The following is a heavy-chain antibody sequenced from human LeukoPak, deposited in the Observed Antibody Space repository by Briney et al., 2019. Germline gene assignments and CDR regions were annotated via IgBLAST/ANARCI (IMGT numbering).Heavy chain of an antibody. D-gene: IGHD3/OR15-3a*01. J-gene: IGHJ4*02. CDR1: GYTFSSYD. Sequence: ASVKVSCKASGYTFSSYDINWVRQATGQGLEWMGWMNPNSGNTGYAQKFQGRVTMTRNTSISTAYMELSSLRSEDTAVYYCAIEDWGSYYFDYWGQGTLVTVSS. CDR3: AIEDWGSYYFDY. V-gene: IGHV1-8*01. CDR2: MNPNSGNT.